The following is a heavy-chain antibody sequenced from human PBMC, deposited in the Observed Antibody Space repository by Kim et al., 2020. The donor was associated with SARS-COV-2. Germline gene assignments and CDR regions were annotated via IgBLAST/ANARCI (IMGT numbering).Heavy chain of an antibody. CDR3: ARETTGYYYYGMDV. Sequence: GGSLRLSCAASGFTFSSYWMHWVRQAPGKGLVWVSRINSDGSSTSYADSVKGRFTISRDNAKNTLYLQMNSLRAEDTAVYYCARETTGYYYYGMDVWGQGTTVTVSS. CDR1: GFTFSSYW. CDR2: INSDGSST. J-gene: IGHJ6*02. V-gene: IGHV3-74*01. D-gene: IGHD1-1*01.